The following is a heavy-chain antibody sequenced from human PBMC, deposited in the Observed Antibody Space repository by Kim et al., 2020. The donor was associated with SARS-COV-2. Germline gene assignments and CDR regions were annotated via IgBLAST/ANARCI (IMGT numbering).Heavy chain of an antibody. CDR3: ASRGRRYYYDSSGYYYGY. CDR2: INHSGST. D-gene: IGHD3-22*01. V-gene: IGHV4-34*01. Sequence: SETLSLTCAVYGGSFSGYYWSWIRQPPGKGLEWIGEINHSGSTNYNPSLKSRVTISVDTSKNQFSLKLSSVTAADTAVYYCASRGRRYYYDSSGYYYGYWGQGTLVTVSS. J-gene: IGHJ4*02. CDR1: GGSFSGYY.